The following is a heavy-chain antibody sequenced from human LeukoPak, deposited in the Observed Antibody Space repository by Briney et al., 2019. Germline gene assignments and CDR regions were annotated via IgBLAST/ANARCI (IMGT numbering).Heavy chain of an antibody. Sequence: ASVKVSCKASGYTFIDYYIHWVRQAPGQGLEWMGRINPKSGGTNHAQKFQGRFTMTRDTSISTAYMELSSLRSDDTAVYFCARETYNGRYYYFDYWGQGTLVTVSS. CDR2: INPKSGGT. V-gene: IGHV1-2*06. J-gene: IGHJ4*02. CDR3: ARETYNGRYYYFDY. D-gene: IGHD1-26*01. CDR1: GYTFIDYY.